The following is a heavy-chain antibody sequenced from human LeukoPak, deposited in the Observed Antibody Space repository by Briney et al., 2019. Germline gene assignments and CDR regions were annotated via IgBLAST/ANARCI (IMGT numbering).Heavy chain of an antibody. CDR1: GFTVSSNY. CDR2: IYSGGST. J-gene: IGHJ4*02. CDR3: ARDFGGLRYFDY. Sequence: GGSLRLSWAASGFTVSSNYMSWVRQAPGGRLEWGSVIYSGGSTYYADSVKGRFTISRDNSKSTLYLQMNSLRAEDTAVYYCARDFGGLRYFDYWGQGTLVAVSS. V-gene: IGHV3-66*02. D-gene: IGHD5-12*01.